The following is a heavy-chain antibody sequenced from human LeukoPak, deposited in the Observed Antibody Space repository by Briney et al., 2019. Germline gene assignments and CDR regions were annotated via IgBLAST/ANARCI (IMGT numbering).Heavy chain of an antibody. D-gene: IGHD3-10*01. V-gene: IGHV4-38-2*01. CDR3: ARGYPMVRGNFCDY. CDR2: IYHSGSA. J-gene: IGHJ4*02. Sequence: PSDTLSLTCAVSGYSISSGFYWGWIRQPPGKGLEWIGSIYHSGSAYYNPSLKSRVTISVDTSKNQFSLKLSSVTAADTAVYYCARGYPMVRGNFCDYWGQGTLVTLSS. CDR1: GYSISSGFY.